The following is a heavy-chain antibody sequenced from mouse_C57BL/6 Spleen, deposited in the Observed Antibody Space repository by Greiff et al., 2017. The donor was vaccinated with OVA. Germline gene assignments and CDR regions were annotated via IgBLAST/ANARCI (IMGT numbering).Heavy chain of an antibody. CDR3: SKTYGNYVYFAY. CDR2: IWRGGST. J-gene: IGHJ2*01. Sequence: QVQLQQSGPGLVQPSQSLSITCTVSGFSLTSYGVHWVRQSPGKGLEWLGVIWRGGSTDYNAAFMSRLSITKDNSKCQVFFKMNSLQAADTSISYCSKTYGNYVYFAYWGQGTTLTVSS. D-gene: IGHD2-1*01. V-gene: IGHV2-5*01. CDR1: GFSLTSYG.